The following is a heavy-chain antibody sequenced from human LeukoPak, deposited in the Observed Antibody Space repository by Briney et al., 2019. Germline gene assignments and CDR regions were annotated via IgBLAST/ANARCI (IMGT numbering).Heavy chain of an antibody. D-gene: IGHD1-7*01. V-gene: IGHV3-23*01. Sequence: PGGSLRLSCVASGFTFSTYAMSWVRQAPGKGLEWVSVISGGGYTTYYADSTKGRFSISRDIPKSTLNLRMDSLRAEDTAVYYCARAEVGTAYFDSWGQGILVTVSS. CDR2: ISGGGYTT. J-gene: IGHJ4*02. CDR1: GFTFSTYA. CDR3: ARAEVGTAYFDS.